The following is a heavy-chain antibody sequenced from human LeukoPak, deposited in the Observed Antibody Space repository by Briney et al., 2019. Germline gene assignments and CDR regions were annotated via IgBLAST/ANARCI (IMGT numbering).Heavy chain of an antibody. J-gene: IGHJ4*02. CDR2: ISGSGGST. Sequence: GSLRLSCAASGFTFSSYAMSWVRQAPGKGLEWVSAISGSGGSTYYADSVKGRFTISRDNSKNTLYLQMNSLRAEDTAVYYCAVTRRVVVANGMLDYWGQGTLVTVSS. V-gene: IGHV3-23*01. CDR1: GFTFSSYA. D-gene: IGHD3-22*01. CDR3: AVTRRVVVANGMLDY.